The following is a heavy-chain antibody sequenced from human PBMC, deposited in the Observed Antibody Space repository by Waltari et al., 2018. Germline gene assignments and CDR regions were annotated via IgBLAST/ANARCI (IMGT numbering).Heavy chain of an antibody. J-gene: IGHJ4*02. CDR3: ARVGWYSSSWHFDY. CDR1: GGSFSGYS. CDR2: INHSGST. Sequence: QVQLQQWGAGLLKPSETLSLTCAVYGGSFSGYSWSWIRQPPGKGLEWIGEINHSGSTNYNPSLKSRVTISVDTSKNQFSLKLSSVTAADTAVYYCARVGWYSSSWHFDYWGQGTLVTVSS. D-gene: IGHD6-13*01. V-gene: IGHV4-34*01.